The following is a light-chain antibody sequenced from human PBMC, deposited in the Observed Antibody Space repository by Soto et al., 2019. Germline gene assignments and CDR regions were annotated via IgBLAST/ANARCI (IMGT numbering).Light chain of an antibody. Sequence: SVLTQPPSASGSPGQSVTISCTGTSSDVGVYTYVSWYQQHPGRAPKLMIYEVDQRPSDIPNRFSGSKSGSTAFLTVSGLQAEDEADYYCSSYAGTNNYVFGTGTKVTVL. CDR2: EVD. V-gene: IGLV2-8*01. J-gene: IGLJ1*01. CDR3: SSYAGTNNYV. CDR1: SSDVGVYTY.